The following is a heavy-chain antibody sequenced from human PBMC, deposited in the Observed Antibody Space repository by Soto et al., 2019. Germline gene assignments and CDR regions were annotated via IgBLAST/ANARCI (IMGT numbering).Heavy chain of an antibody. Sequence: EVQLVESGGGLVQPGGSLRLSCAASGFTLRGYWMHWVRQAPGKGLVWVSRINSDGSSTSYADSVKGRFTISRDNAKNTLYLQMNSLRAEDTAVYYCAKDGSLGKFDYWGQGTLVTASS. CDR3: AKDGSLGKFDY. J-gene: IGHJ4*02. CDR1: GFTLRGYW. D-gene: IGHD1-1*01. CDR2: INSDGSST. V-gene: IGHV3-74*01.